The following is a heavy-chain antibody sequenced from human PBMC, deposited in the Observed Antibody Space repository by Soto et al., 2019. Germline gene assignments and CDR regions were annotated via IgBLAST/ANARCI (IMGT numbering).Heavy chain of an antibody. D-gene: IGHD2-21*02. Sequence: GGSLRLSCAASGFTVSSNYMSWVRQAPGKGLEWVSVIYSGGSTYYADSVKGRFTISRDNAKNSVYLQMNSLRPEDTAVYYCARDLSRSVTEDNWFDPWGQGTLVTVSS. CDR1: GFTVSSNY. J-gene: IGHJ5*02. CDR2: IYSGGST. V-gene: IGHV3-66*01. CDR3: ARDLSRSVTEDNWFDP.